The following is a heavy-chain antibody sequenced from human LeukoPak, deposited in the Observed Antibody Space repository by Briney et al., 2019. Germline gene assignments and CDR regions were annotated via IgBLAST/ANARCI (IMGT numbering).Heavy chain of an antibody. D-gene: IGHD3-10*01. CDR1: GFTFSNYA. V-gene: IGHV3-23*01. CDR3: ARGFGRP. CDR2: ISGSGRST. Sequence: GGSLRLSCAASGFTFSNYAMSWVRQARGKGLEWVSVISGSGRSTDSADSVKGRFTISRDNAKNSLYLQMNSLRAEDTAVYFCARGFGRPWGQGALVTVSS. J-gene: IGHJ5*02.